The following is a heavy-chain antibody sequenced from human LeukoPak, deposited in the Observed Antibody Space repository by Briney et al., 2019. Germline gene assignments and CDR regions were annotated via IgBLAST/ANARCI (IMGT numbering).Heavy chain of an antibody. Sequence: GALRLSCSASGLTVTNAWMNWVCQAPGEGLDWVGRIASKTDGGATDYAAPVKGRFTISRDDSKNTLSLQMNSLKTEDTAVYYCTTGIRGDWGQGTLVTVSS. J-gene: IGHJ4*02. CDR1: GLTVTNAW. CDR2: IASKTDGGAT. D-gene: IGHD3-10*01. CDR3: TTGIRGD. V-gene: IGHV3-15*07.